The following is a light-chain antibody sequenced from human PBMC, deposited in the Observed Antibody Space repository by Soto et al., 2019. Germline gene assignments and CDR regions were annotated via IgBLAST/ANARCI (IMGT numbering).Light chain of an antibody. J-gene: IGKJ4*01. CDR3: MQTLQTPLT. Sequence: DIVMTQSPLSLPVTPGEPASISCRSSQSLLHNNGYNYLDWYLQKPGQSPQLLIYLGSNRASGVPGRFSGSGSGTDFTLSISSVEAEDVGVYYCMQTLQTPLTFGGGTKVHIK. V-gene: IGKV2-28*01. CDR2: LGS. CDR1: QSLLHNNGYNY.